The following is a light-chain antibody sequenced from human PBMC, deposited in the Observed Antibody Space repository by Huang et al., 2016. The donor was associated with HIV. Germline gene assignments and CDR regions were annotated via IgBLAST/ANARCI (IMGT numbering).Light chain of an antibody. CDR3: QQYYSIPWT. CDR2: WAS. J-gene: IGKJ1*01. CDR1: QSVLYSSNNKNY. V-gene: IGKV4-1*01. Sequence: DIVMTQSPDSLAVSLGERATIDCKSSQSVLYSSNNKNYLAWYQQKSGQSPKLLMYWASTRESGVPDRFSGGGSGTDFTLTSSSLQAEDVAVYFCQQYYSIPWTFGQGTKVEVK.